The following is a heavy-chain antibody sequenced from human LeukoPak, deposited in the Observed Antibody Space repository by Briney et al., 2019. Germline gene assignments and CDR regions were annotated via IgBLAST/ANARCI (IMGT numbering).Heavy chain of an antibody. CDR2: INTNTGNP. CDR1: GYTFTRYA. D-gene: IGHD1-26*01. V-gene: IGHV7-4-1*02. CDR3: ARVEGAVGFTLDYFDY. Sequence: ASVKVSCKASGYTFTRYAMNWVRQAPGQGLEWMGWINTNTGNPTYAQGFTGRFVFSLDTSVSTAYLQISSLKAEDTAVYYCARVEGAVGFTLDYFDYWGQGTLVTVSS. J-gene: IGHJ4*02.